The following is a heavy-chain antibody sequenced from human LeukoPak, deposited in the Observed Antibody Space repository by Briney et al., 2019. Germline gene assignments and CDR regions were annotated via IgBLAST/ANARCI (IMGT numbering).Heavy chain of an antibody. CDR3: AKGIDAWGSSTYYHYGMDV. V-gene: IGHV3-43D*03. D-gene: IGHD7-27*01. CDR1: GFIFDEYA. CDR2: ISLDGSGT. J-gene: IGHJ6*02. Sequence: GSLRLSWATSGFIFDEYAMHWVRQVPGEGLGGVSLISLDGSGTFYVDSVKGRFTISRDNSKNFLYLQMNSLRAEDTALYYCAKGIDAWGSSTYYHYGMDVWGQGTTVTVSS.